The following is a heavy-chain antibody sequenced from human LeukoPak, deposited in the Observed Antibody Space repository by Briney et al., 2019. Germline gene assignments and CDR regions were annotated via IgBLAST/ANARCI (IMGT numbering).Heavy chain of an antibody. CDR2: IYPGDSDT. CDR1: GYSFTSYW. CDR3: ARQYCSSTSCGNWFDP. D-gene: IGHD2-2*01. Sequence: GESLKISCKGSGYSFTSYWIGWVRQMPGKGLEWMGIIYPGDSDTRYSPSFQGQVTISADKSISTAYLQWSSLKASDTAMYYCARQYCSSTSCGNWFDPWGQGTLITVSS. V-gene: IGHV5-51*01. J-gene: IGHJ5*02.